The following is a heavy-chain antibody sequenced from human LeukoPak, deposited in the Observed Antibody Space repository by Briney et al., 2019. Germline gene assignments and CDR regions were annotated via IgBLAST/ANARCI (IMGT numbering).Heavy chain of an antibody. CDR2: MNPNSGNT. CDR3: ARGSSCRTSCYRDFDY. CDR1: GYTFTSYD. V-gene: IGHV1-8*01. D-gene: IGHD2-2*02. Sequence: ASVKVSFTASGYTFTSYDINWVRQAPGQGLEWMGWMNPNSGNTGYAQKFQGRVTMTRNTSISTAYMELSSLRSEDTAVYYCARGSSCRTSCYRDFDYWGQGTLVTVSS. J-gene: IGHJ4*02.